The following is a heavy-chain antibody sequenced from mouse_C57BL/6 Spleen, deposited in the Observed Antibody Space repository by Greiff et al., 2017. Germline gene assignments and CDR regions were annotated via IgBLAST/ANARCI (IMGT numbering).Heavy chain of an antibody. D-gene: IGHD1-1*01. J-gene: IGHJ3*01. Sequence: QVQLKESGPGLVAPSQSLSITCTVSGFSLTSSGVSWVRPPPGKGLEWLGVIWGDGSTNYHSALISRLSISKDNSKSQVFLKLNSRQTDDTATYYCAKQPHYYGRPWFAYWGQGTLVTVSA. CDR1: GFSLTSSG. CDR2: IWGDGST. V-gene: IGHV2-3*01. CDR3: AKQPHYYGRPWFAY.